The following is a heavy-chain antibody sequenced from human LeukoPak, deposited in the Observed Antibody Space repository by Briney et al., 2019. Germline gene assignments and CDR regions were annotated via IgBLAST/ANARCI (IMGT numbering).Heavy chain of an antibody. J-gene: IGHJ4*02. CDR1: GFTFSSCW. V-gene: IGHV3-7*01. CDR3: ASDVSGKPFGY. CDR2: IKQDGSEK. Sequence: GGSLRLSCAASGFTFSSCWMNWVRQTPGKGLEWVANIKQDGSEKHYVDSVNDRFTISRDNAKNSLFLQMNSLRAEDTAMYYCASDVSGKPFGYWGQGVPVTVSS.